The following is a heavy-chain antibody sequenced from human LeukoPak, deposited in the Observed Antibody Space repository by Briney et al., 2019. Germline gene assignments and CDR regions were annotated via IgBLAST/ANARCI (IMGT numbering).Heavy chain of an antibody. Sequence: SETLSLTCTVSGGSISSYYWSWIRQPPGKGLEWIGYIYYSGSTNYNPSLKSRVTISVDTSKNQFSLKLSSVTAADTAVYYCARGSYGSSWIWGQGTLVTVSS. V-gene: IGHV4-59*01. J-gene: IGHJ4*02. CDR1: GGSISSYY. CDR3: ARGSYGSSWI. CDR2: IYYSGST. D-gene: IGHD6-13*01.